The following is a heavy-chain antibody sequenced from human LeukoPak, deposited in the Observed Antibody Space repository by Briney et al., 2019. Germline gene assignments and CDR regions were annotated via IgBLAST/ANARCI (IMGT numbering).Heavy chain of an antibody. V-gene: IGHV1-24*01. Sequence: ASVKVSCKASGYTFTGYYMHWVRQAPGKGLEWMGGFDPEDGETIYAQKFQGRVTMTEDTSTDTAYMELSSLRSEDTAVYYCATQLTRSSGLDYWGQGTLVTVSS. CDR1: GYTFTGYY. CDR2: FDPEDGET. D-gene: IGHD6-19*01. J-gene: IGHJ4*02. CDR3: ATQLTRSSGLDY.